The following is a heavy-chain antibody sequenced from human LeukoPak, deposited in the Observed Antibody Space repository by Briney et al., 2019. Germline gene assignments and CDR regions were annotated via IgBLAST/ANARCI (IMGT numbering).Heavy chain of an antibody. D-gene: IGHD3-3*01. CDR2: IYYSGST. Sequence: SETLSLTCTVSGGSISSGDYYWSWIRQPPGKGLEWIGYIYYSGSTYYNPSLKSRVTISVDTSKNQFSLKLSSVTAADTAVYYCARGYYDFWSGYPNWFDPWGQGTLVTVSP. V-gene: IGHV4-30-4*01. CDR3: ARGYYDFWSGYPNWFDP. J-gene: IGHJ5*02. CDR1: GGSISSGDYY.